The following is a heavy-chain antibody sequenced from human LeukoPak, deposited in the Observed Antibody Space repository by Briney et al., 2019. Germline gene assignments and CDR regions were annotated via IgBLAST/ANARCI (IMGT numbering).Heavy chain of an antibody. CDR1: EFSFSDYA. CDR3: AKDGESGIQYTQGYFDY. D-gene: IGHD1-1*01. CDR2: IRYDGRNK. Sequence: PGRTLRLSCAASEFSFSDYAIYWVRQTPAKGLEGVAFIRYDGRNKIYADSVKGRFTISRDNSCNTVYLQMTGVKAEDTAGYCCAKDGESGIQYTQGYFDYWGQGTLVTVSS. J-gene: IGHJ4*02. V-gene: IGHV3-30*02.